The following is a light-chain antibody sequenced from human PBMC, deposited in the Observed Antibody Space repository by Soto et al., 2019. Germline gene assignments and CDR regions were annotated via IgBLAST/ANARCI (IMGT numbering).Light chain of an antibody. V-gene: IGKV3-15*01. CDR1: HSVSSS. Sequence: EVVMTQSPATLSVSPGESATLSCRASHSVSSSLAWYQQKPGQTPRLLIYDASTRATGVPARFSGSGSGREFTLTIASLQSEDFAVYYCQHYNTWPWTFGQGTKVEIK. CDR3: QHYNTWPWT. J-gene: IGKJ1*01. CDR2: DAS.